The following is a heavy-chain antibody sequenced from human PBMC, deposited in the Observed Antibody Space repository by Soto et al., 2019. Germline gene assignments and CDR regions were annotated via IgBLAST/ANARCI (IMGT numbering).Heavy chain of an antibody. Sequence: EVQLVESGGGLVQPGGSLRLSCAASGFTFSSSWMHWVRQAPGKGLVWVSRINSDGRSTSYADSVKGRSTISTDNAKNTLYLLMNSRRAEDTAVYYCASYYGSGSYWPTYWGQGTLVTVSS. CDR2: INSDGRST. V-gene: IGHV3-74*01. CDR3: ASYYGSGSYWPTY. D-gene: IGHD3-10*01. CDR1: GFTFSSSW. J-gene: IGHJ4*02.